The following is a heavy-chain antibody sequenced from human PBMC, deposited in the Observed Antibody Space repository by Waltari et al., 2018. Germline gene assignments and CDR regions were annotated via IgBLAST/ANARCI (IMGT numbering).Heavy chain of an antibody. V-gene: IGHV1-2*02. CDR2: INPNRGGT. CDR1: GYAVTGYS. Sequence: QVQLVQSGAEVKKPGAPVKFSCKSSGYAVTGYSMHWVRQAPGQGLEWMGRINPNRGGTNYAQKFQGRVTMTRDTSISTAYMELSRLRSDDTAVYYCARDNEIVVVVAAQRNWFDPWGHGTLVTVSS. J-gene: IGHJ5*02. D-gene: IGHD2-15*01. CDR3: ARDNEIVVVVAAQRNWFDP.